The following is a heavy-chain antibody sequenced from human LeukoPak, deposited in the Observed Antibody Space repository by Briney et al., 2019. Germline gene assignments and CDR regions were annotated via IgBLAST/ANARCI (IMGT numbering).Heavy chain of an antibody. D-gene: IGHD5-12*01. Sequence: GGSLRLSCAASGFTFSSYAMHWVRQAPGQGLEWMGIINPSGGSTSYAQKFQGRVTMTRDTSTSTVYMELSSLRSEDTAVYYCASLYSGYDSVAFDYWGQGTLVTVSS. V-gene: IGHV1-46*01. CDR2: INPSGGST. CDR1: GFTFSSYA. J-gene: IGHJ4*02. CDR3: ASLYSGYDSVAFDY.